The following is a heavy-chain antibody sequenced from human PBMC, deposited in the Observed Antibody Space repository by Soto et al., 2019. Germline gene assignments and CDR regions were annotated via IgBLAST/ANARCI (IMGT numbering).Heavy chain of an antibody. D-gene: IGHD6-19*01. V-gene: IGHV3-23*01. Sequence: EVQLLESGGGLVQPGGSLRLSCAASGFTFSSYAMRWVRQAPVKGLEWVSAISGSGGSTYYADSVKGRFTISRDNSKNTLYLQMNSLRSEDTAVYYCARRRSASYYDYWGQGTLVTVSS. CDR3: ARRRSASYYDY. J-gene: IGHJ4*02. CDR2: ISGSGGST. CDR1: GFTFSSYA.